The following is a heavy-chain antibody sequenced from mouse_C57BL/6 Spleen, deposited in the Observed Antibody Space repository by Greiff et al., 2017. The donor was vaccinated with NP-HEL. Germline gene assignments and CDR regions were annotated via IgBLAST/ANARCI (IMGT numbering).Heavy chain of an antibody. V-gene: IGHV1-18*01. CDR2: INPNNGGT. CDR1: GYTFTDYN. D-gene: IGHD1-1*01. J-gene: IGHJ1*03. Sequence: DVQLQQSGPELVKPGASVKIPCKASGYTFTDYNMDWVKQSHGKSLEWIGDINPNNGGTIYNQKFKGKATLTVDKSSSTAYMELRSLTSEDTAVYYCARVGEYYYGSSYWYFDVWGTGTTVTVSS. CDR3: ARVGEYYYGSSYWYFDV.